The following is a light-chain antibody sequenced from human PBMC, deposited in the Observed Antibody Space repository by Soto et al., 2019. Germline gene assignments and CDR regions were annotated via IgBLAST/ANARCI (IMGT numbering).Light chain of an antibody. CDR1: SSDVGGYNY. CDR3: SSYAGRDNWI. CDR2: EVN. J-gene: IGLJ2*01. Sequence: QSVLTQPPSASGSPGQSVTISCTGTSSDVGGYNYVSWYQQYSGTAPKLIVYEVNRRPSGVPDRFSGSKSGNTASLTVSGLQAEDEAYYHCSSYAGRDNWIFGGGTQLTVL. V-gene: IGLV2-8*01.